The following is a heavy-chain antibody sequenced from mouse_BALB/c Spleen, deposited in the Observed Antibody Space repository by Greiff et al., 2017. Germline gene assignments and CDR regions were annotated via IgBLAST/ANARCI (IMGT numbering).Heavy chain of an antibody. CDR3: ARGGIDYYGSSYWYFDV. J-gene: IGHJ1*01. Sequence: EVQGVESGGGLVKPGGSLKLSCAASGFTFSSYAMSWVRQTPEKRLEWVASISSGGSTYYPDSVKGRFTISRDNARNILYLQMSSLRSEDTAMYYCARGGIDYYGSSYWYFDVWGAGTTVTVSS. D-gene: IGHD1-1*01. V-gene: IGHV5-6-5*01. CDR1: GFTFSSYA. CDR2: ISSGGST.